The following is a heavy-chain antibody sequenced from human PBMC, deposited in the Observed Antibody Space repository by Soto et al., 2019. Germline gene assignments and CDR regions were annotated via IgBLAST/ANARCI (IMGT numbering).Heavy chain of an antibody. J-gene: IGHJ4*02. D-gene: IGHD1-1*01. V-gene: IGHV1-2*02. CDR1: GYTFSDYY. Sequence: ASVKGSCKASGYTFSDYYIHWVRPAPGQGLEWMGWINPNSGGTKYAPKFQGGVTLTRDTPITAAYMELSRLRPGDTAVYYCAREPATAKPEGVDFWGEGTLVTVSS. CDR3: AREPATAKPEGVDF. CDR2: INPNSGGT.